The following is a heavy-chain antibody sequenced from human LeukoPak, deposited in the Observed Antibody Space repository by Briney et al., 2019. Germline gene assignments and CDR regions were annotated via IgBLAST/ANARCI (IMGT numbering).Heavy chain of an antibody. D-gene: IGHD2-15*01. Sequence: GASVKVSCKASGGTFSSYAISWVRQAPGQGLEWMGGIIPIFGTANYAQKFQGRVTITADESTSTAYMELSSLRSEDTAVYYCARGTDCSGGSCYSHAGNYYYYYGMDVWGQGTTVTVS. CDR3: ARGTDCSGGSCYSHAGNYYYYYGMDV. V-gene: IGHV1-69*13. CDR1: GGTFSSYA. J-gene: IGHJ6*02. CDR2: IIPIFGTA.